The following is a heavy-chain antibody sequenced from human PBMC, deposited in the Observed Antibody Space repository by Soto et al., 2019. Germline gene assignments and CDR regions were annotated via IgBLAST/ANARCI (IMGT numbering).Heavy chain of an antibody. J-gene: IGHJ4*02. CDR1: GFTLIRYA. CDR3: ARPLFDSSGYYRN. CDR2: ISYDGTNK. Sequence: GSLRLSCVVSGFTLIRYAMHWVLQAPGKGLEWVAAISYDGTNKNYADSVKGRFTISGDNSKDTLYLQMDSLRPDDTAVYYCARPLFDSSGYYRNWGQGTLVTVSS. V-gene: IGHV3-30*04. D-gene: IGHD3-22*01.